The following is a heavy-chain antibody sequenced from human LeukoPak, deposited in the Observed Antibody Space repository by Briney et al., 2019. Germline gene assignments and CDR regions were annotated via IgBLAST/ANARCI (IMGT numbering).Heavy chain of an antibody. CDR1: GFTFSTLA. V-gene: IGHV3-23*01. J-gene: IGHJ4*02. CDR3: AKGKEMATITQNYFDY. Sequence: EGSLRLSCTASGFTFSTLAMSWVRQAPGKGLEWVSSISSRGDDTTYADSVKGRFTISRDNSKNTLYLQMNSLRAEDTAVYYCAKGKEMATITQNYFDYWGQGTLVTVSS. D-gene: IGHD5-24*01. CDR2: ISSRGDDT.